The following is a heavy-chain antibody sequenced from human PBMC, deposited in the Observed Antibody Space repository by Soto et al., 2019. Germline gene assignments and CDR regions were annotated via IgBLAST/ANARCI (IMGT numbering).Heavy chain of an antibody. V-gene: IGHV1-69*06. D-gene: IGHD3-22*01. CDR2: VNPIFPKA. J-gene: IGHJ4*02. CDR3: ARCQSDSSGPGYLDS. Sequence: QVRLVQSEAEVKKAGSSVKVSCKASGGTFSSDAVTWVRQAPGHGLEWMGGVNPIFPKANYAQKFQGRATITVDKSTSTVYLELNSLKSEDTAMYYCARCQSDSSGPGYLDSWGQGTLVTV. CDR1: GGTFSSDA.